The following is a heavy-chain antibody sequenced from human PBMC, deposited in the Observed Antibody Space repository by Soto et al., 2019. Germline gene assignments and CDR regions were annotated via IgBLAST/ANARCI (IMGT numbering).Heavy chain of an antibody. CDR3: ARETYGDYVGYFDP. CDR2: IFYSGST. CDR1: GDAVSSDEYY. J-gene: IGHJ5*02. V-gene: IGHV4-31*03. D-gene: IGHD4-17*01. Sequence: LSLTCTVSGDAVSSDEYYWSWIRQHSGKGLEWIGSIFYSGSTYYNPSLKSRVNILVDTSKKQFSLKLSSVTAADTAVYYCARETYGDYVGYFDPWGQGIQVTVSS.